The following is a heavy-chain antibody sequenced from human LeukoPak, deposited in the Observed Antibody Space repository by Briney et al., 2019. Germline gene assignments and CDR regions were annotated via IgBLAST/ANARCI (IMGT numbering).Heavy chain of an antibody. Sequence: GGSLRLSCAASGFTFSSYAMHWVRQAPGKGLEWVAVISYDGSNKYYADFVKGRFTISRDNSKNTLYLQMNSLRAEDTAVYYCARDFGGVAAAGPFDYWGQGTLVTVSS. CDR2: ISYDGSNK. V-gene: IGHV3-30-3*01. J-gene: IGHJ4*02. CDR3: ARDFGGVAAAGPFDY. D-gene: IGHD6-13*01. CDR1: GFTFSSYA.